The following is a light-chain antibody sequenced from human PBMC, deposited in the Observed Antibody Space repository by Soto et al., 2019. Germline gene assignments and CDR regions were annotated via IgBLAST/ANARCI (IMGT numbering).Light chain of an antibody. CDR1: QSVSSS. V-gene: IGKV3-11*01. J-gene: IGKJ4*01. Sequence: EIVLTQTPATLSLSPGERATLSCRASQSVSSSLAWYQQKPGQAPRLLIYDASNRATGIPARFSGSGSGTDFTLTISRLEPEDFSVYFCQQRFNWLTFGGGTKVELK. CDR3: QQRFNWLT. CDR2: DAS.